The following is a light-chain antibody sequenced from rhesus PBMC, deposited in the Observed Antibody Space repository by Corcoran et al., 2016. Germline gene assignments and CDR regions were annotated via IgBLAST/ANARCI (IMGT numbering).Light chain of an antibody. V-gene: IGKV1-38*01. J-gene: IGKJ1*01. Sequence: DIQLTQSPSSLSASVGDRVTITCRASQGISSYLAWYQQKSGKAPKLLIYDASNLQSGVPSRFSGSGSGTEVTLTISSLQPEDFATYYCQQRNSYPWTFGQGTKVEIK. CDR2: DAS. CDR3: QQRNSYPWT. CDR1: QGISSY.